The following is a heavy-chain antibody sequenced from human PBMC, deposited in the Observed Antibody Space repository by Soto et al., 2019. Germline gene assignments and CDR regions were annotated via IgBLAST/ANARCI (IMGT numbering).Heavy chain of an antibody. CDR1: GGSISSGGYS. V-gene: IGHV4-30-2*01. CDR3: ARGFNFYYGLDV. CDR2: MYHSGST. J-gene: IGHJ6*02. Sequence: ASETLSLTCAVSGGSISSGGYSWNWIRQPPGKGLEWIGHMYHSGSTYYNPSLKSRVTISVDRSNNQFSLKLTSVTAADTAVYYCARGFNFYYGLDVCGQGTTVTVSS.